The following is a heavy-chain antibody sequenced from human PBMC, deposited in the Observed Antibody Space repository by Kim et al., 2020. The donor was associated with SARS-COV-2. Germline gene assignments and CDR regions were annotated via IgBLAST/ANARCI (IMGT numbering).Heavy chain of an antibody. Sequence: YADSGKGRFTISRDNSKNTLYLQMNSLRAEDTAVYYCARDDARFNYGMDVWGQGTTVTVSS. V-gene: IGHV3-33*01. CDR3: ARDDARFNYGMDV. D-gene: IGHD3-3*01. J-gene: IGHJ6*02.